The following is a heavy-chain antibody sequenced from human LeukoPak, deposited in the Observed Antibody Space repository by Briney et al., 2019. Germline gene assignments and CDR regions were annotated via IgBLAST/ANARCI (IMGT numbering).Heavy chain of an antibody. J-gene: IGHJ3*02. Sequence: GGSLRLSCAASGFTFSSYGMHWVRQAPGKGLEWVAVIWYDGSNKYYADSVKGRFTTSRDNSKNTLYLQMNSLRAEDTAVYYCARERVVTATDAFDIWGQGTMVTVSS. D-gene: IGHD2-21*02. CDR3: ARERVVTATDAFDI. CDR1: GFTFSSYG. CDR2: IWYDGSNK. V-gene: IGHV3-33*01.